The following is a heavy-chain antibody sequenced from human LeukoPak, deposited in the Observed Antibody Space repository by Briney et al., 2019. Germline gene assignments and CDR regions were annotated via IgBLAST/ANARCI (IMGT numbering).Heavy chain of an antibody. CDR3: ARSRAYRDAFDI. V-gene: IGHV4-61*05. CDR2: IYYSGST. Sequence: SETLSLTCTVSGGSISSSSYYWGWIRQPPGKGLEWIGYIYYSGSTNYNPSLKSRVTISVDTSKNQFSLKLSSVTAADTAVYYCARSRAYRDAFDIWGQGTMVTVSS. CDR1: GGSISSSSYY. J-gene: IGHJ3*02.